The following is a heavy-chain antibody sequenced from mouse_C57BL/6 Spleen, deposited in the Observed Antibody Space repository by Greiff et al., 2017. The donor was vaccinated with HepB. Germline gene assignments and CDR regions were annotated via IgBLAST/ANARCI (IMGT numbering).Heavy chain of an antibody. Sequence: VQLQQSGGGLVKPGGSLKLSCAASGFTFSDYGMHWVRQAPEKGLEWVAYISSGSSTIYYADTVKGRFTISRDNAKNTLFLQMTSLRSEDTAMYYCARGLLGDYWGQGTSVTVSS. CDR3: ARGLLGDY. CDR2: ISSGSSTI. V-gene: IGHV5-17*01. D-gene: IGHD2-1*01. CDR1: GFTFSDYG. J-gene: IGHJ4*01.